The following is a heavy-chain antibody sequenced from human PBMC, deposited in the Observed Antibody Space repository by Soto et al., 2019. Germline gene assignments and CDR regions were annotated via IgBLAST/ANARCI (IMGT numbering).Heavy chain of an antibody. V-gene: IGHV1-8*01. CDR1: GYPFSAFD. D-gene: IGHD2-15*01. Sequence: SGAEVKKPGASVKVSCEDSGYPFSAFDINWVRQAGGQGLEWMGWMNPDSGDTAFAQRFQDRITMTRSTSISTAYMELSRLTSDDTAVYFCVRQPGGVATPGDDYWGQGTLVTVSS. CDR3: VRQPGGVATPGDDY. CDR2: MNPDSGDT. J-gene: IGHJ4*02.